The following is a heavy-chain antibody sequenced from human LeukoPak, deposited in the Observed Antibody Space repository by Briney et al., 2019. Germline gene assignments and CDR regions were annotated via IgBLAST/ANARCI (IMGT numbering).Heavy chain of an antibody. CDR3: AKVGGYCGGDCLSAFDM. J-gene: IGHJ3*02. D-gene: IGHD2-21*02. CDR1: GFTFSIYA. V-gene: IGHV3-23*01. CDR2: ITGTGGTT. Sequence: KAGGSLRLSCAASGFTFSIYAMSWVRQAPGKGLQWVSHITGTGGTTYYADSVKGRFTTSRDNSKNTLYLQMNSLRAEDTAVYYCAKVGGYCGGDCLSAFDMWGQGTMVTVSS.